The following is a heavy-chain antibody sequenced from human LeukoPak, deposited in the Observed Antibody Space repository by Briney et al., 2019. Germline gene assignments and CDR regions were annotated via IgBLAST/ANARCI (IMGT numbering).Heavy chain of an antibody. V-gene: IGHV4-30-4*08. J-gene: IGHJ3*02. CDR2: IYYSGRP. Sequence: KPSETLSLTCTVSGGSISSADYYWSWIRQPPGKGLEWIGYIYYSGRPYYHPSLKSRVTISVDTSKNQFSLKLSSVTAADTAVYYCASPRGRLDAFDIWGQGTMVTVSS. CDR1: GGSISSADYY. D-gene: IGHD1-26*01. CDR3: ASPRGRLDAFDI.